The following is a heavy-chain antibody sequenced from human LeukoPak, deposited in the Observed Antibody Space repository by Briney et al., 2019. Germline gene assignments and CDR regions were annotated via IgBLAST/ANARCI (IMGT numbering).Heavy chain of an antibody. Sequence: SETLSLTCAVYGVSFSGYYWSWIRQPPGKGLEWIGEINHSGSTNYNPSLKSRVTISVDTSKNQFSLKLSSVTAADTAVYYCARRRAAAGLQHWGEGTLVTVSS. J-gene: IGHJ1*01. D-gene: IGHD6-13*01. CDR2: INHSGST. V-gene: IGHV4-34*01. CDR3: ARRRAAAGLQH. CDR1: GVSFSGYY.